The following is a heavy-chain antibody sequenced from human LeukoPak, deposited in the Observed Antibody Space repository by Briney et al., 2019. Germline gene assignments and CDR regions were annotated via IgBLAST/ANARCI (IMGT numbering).Heavy chain of an antibody. CDR1: GGSISSSNW. V-gene: IGHV4-4*02. D-gene: IGHD3-22*01. J-gene: IGHJ3*02. CDR2: IYHSGST. CDR3: ARGPYSYDSSGAFDI. Sequence: SGTLSLTCAVSGGSISSSNWWNWVRQPPGKGLEWIGEIYHSGSTNYNPSLKSRVTISVDKSKNQFSLKLSSVTAADTAVYFCARGPYSYDSSGAFDIWGQGTMVTVSS.